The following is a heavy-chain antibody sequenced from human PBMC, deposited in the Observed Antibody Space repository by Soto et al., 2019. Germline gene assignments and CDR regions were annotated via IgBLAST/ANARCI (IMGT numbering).Heavy chain of an antibody. V-gene: IGHV1-8*01. CDR3: ARVGGRIQDYYYGMDV. CDR2: MNPKSGNK. D-gene: IGHD3-16*01. Sequence: GASVKVSCKASGYTFTSYEINCVRQATGQGLGWMGWMNPKSGNKGYAQKFQGRVTMTTNTSVSTAYMELSSLRSEDTAVYYCARVGGRIQDYYYGMDVWGQGTTVTAP. CDR1: GYTFTSYE. J-gene: IGHJ6*02.